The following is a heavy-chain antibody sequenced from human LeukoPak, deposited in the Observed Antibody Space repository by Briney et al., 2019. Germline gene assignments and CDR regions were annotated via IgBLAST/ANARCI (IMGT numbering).Heavy chain of an antibody. CDR1: GFTFSSYA. CDR2: ISSSGSTT. D-gene: IGHD2/OR15-2a*01. J-gene: IGHJ4*02. Sequence: GGSLRLSCAASGFTFSSYAMSWVRQAPGKGLEWVSYISSSGSTTYYADSVKGRFTISRDNAKNSLFLQMNSLRAEDTAVYYCARDWFHAIDYWGQGTLVTVSS. CDR3: ARDWFHAIDY. V-gene: IGHV3-48*04.